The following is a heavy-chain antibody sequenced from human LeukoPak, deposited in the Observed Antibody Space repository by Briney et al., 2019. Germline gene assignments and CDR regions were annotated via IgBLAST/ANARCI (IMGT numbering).Heavy chain of an antibody. V-gene: IGHV3-23*01. CDR2: ISGSGGST. Sequence: GGSLRLSCAASGFTFSSYAMSWVRQAPGKGLEWVSAISGSGGSTYYADSVKGRFTISRDNSQNTLYLQMNSLRAEDTAVYYCAKFSVTLNYYYYYMDVWGKGTTVTVSS. J-gene: IGHJ6*03. D-gene: IGHD4-17*01. CDR3: AKFSVTLNYYYYYMDV. CDR1: GFTFSSYA.